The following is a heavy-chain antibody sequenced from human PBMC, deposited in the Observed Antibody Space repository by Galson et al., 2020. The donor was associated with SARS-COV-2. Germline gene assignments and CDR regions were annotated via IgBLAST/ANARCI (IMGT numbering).Heavy chain of an antibody. CDR2: TRYDERLK. Sequence: GESLKISCAASGFTFSTYGMHWVRQAPGKGLEWVAFTRYDERLKLYSESVKGRFTISRDNSKNTLYLQMNSLRAEDTAVYYCAKEWGRSSWRVKEKLGDWGQGTLVTVSS. D-gene: IGHD6-13*01. CDR3: AKEWGRSSWRVKEKLGD. V-gene: IGHV3-30*02. J-gene: IGHJ4*02. CDR1: GFTFSTYG.